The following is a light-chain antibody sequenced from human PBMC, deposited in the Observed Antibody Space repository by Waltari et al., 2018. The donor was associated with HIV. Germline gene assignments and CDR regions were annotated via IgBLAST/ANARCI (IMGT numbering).Light chain of an antibody. CDR2: DAS. J-gene: IGKJ2*01. Sequence: DIQMTQSPSPLSASVGDRVTITCQASQDIKRYLNWYQQKPGKSPKLLIYDASDLETGVPPRFSGRGSGTDFTFTITNLQPEDFATYYCQQYETLPPMYTFGQGTKLEIK. CDR1: QDIKRY. V-gene: IGKV1-33*01. CDR3: QQYETLPPMYT.